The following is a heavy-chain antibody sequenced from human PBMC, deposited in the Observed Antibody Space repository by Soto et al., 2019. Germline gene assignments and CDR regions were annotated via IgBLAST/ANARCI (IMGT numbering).Heavy chain of an antibody. CDR1: GFTFSDYY. CDR3: ARRHTDDYYYYGMDV. D-gene: IGHD2-21*01. CDR2: ISSSSSYT. Sequence: QVQLVESGGGLVKPGGSLRLSCAASGFTFSDYYMSWIRQAPGKGLEWVSYISSSSSYTNYADSVKGRFTISRDNAKNSLYLQMNSLRAEDTAVYYCARRHTDDYYYYGMDVWGQGTTVTVSS. J-gene: IGHJ6*02. V-gene: IGHV3-11*05.